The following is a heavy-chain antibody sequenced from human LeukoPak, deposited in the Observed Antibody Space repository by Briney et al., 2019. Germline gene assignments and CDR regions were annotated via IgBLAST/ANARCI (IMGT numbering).Heavy chain of an antibody. CDR3: ARLKSVPGSEGS. CDR1: GFTVSSNY. D-gene: IGHD6-19*01. Sequence: GGSLKLSCAASGFTVSSNYMSWVRQAPGKGLEWVSAIYSGDSTYYADSVKGRFTISRDNAKNTLYLQMNSLRAEDTAVYYCARLKSVPGSEGSWGQGTLVTVSS. J-gene: IGHJ5*02. V-gene: IGHV3-66*04. CDR2: IYSGDST.